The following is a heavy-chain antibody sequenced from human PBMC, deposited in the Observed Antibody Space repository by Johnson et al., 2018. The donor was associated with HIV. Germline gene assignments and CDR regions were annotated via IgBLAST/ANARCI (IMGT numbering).Heavy chain of an antibody. CDR2: ISSNGGST. J-gene: IGHJ3*02. D-gene: IGHD5-18*01. CDR3: ARGELWLDDAFDI. Sequence: VQLVESGGGVVQPGGSLRLSCAASGFTFSSYAMSWVRQAPGKGLEWVSAISSNGGSTYYANSVKDMQTRRFTISRDNSKNTLYLQMGSLRAEDMAVYFCARGELWLDDAFDIWGQGTMVTVSS. V-gene: IGHV3-64*01. CDR1: GFTFSSYA.